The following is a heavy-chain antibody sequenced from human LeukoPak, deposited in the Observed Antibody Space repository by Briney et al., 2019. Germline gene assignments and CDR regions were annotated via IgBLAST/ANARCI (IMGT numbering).Heavy chain of an antibody. D-gene: IGHD2-21*02. CDR2: ISAYNGNT. V-gene: IGHV1-18*04. CDR3: ARVPLLAYCGGDCYYTLPQHQYYFDY. Sequence: ASVKVSCKASGYTFTSYGISWVRQAPGQGLEWMGWISAYNGNTNYAQKLQGRVTMTTDTSTSTAYMELRSLRSDDTAVYYCARVPLLAYCGGDCYYTLPQHQYYFDYWGQGTLVTVSS. J-gene: IGHJ4*02. CDR1: GYTFTSYG.